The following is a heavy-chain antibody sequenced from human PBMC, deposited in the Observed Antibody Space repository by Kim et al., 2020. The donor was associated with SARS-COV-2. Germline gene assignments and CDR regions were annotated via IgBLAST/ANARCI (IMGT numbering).Heavy chain of an antibody. J-gene: IGHJ4*02. D-gene: IGHD2-21*01. CDR1: GYTFTSYG. V-gene: IGHV1-18*04. CDR3: ARGGSPEMAIIESDY. Sequence: ASVKVSCKASGYTFTSYGINWVRQAPGQGLEWMGWISAYNGNTNYAQKVQGRVTMTTDTSTTTAYMELRSLRSDDTAVYYCARGGSPEMAIIESDYWGQGTLVTVSS. CDR2: ISAYNGNT.